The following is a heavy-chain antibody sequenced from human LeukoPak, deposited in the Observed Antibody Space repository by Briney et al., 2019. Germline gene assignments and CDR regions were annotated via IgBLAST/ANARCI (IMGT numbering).Heavy chain of an antibody. Sequence: GGSLRLSCATSGFTFTSYDMSWVRQAPGKGPEWVSGISGIGSRTYYADSVEGRLTISRDNSKNTVYLQMNSLRAEDTAVYYCAKTRITMVRGEIDWGQGTLVTVSS. V-gene: IGHV3-23*01. D-gene: IGHD3-10*01. CDR3: AKTRITMVRGEID. CDR1: GFTFTSYD. J-gene: IGHJ4*02. CDR2: ISGIGSRT.